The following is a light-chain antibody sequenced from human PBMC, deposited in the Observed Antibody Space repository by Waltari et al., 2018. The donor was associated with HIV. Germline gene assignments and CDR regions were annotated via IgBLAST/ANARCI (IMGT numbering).Light chain of an antibody. Sequence: FMLTQHHSVSESPGKTVTISCPRTPGRIAGHHMQRFQRRPGSSPTTVIYESYFRTSGVPARFSGSIDRSSNSASLTISGLKTEDEADYYCQSYDTNKNWVFGGGTKLTVL. CDR1: PGRIAGHH. J-gene: IGLJ3*02. V-gene: IGLV6-57*01. CDR3: QSYDTNKNWV. CDR2: ESY.